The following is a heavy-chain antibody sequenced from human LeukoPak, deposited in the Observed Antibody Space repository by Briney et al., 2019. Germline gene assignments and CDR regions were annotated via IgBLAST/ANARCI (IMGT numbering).Heavy chain of an antibody. CDR2: ISYDGSNK. V-gene: IGHV3-30*18. Sequence: PGGSLRLSCAPSGIAFSSYGMHWVRQAPGKGLEWVAIISYDGSNKYYADSVKGRFTISRDNSKNTLYLQMSSLRAEDTAVYYCAKDLVPATAHEYYYYGVDVWGQGTTVTVSS. D-gene: IGHD2-2*01. CDR3: AKDLVPATAHEYYYYGVDV. J-gene: IGHJ6*02. CDR1: GIAFSSYG.